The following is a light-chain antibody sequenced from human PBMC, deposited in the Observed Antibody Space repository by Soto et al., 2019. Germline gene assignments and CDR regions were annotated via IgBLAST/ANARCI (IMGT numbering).Light chain of an antibody. CDR3: GSRDSSLSAYV. J-gene: IGLJ1*01. V-gene: IGLV1-51*01. CDR2: DGD. Sequence: QSVLTQPPSVSAAPGQRVTISCSGSSSNIAGNSVSWYQQLPGTPPKLLIYDGDKRPSGIPDRFSGSKSGTSATLGTTGFQTGDEAAYYCGSRDSSLSAYVFGSGTKVTV. CDR1: SSNIAGNS.